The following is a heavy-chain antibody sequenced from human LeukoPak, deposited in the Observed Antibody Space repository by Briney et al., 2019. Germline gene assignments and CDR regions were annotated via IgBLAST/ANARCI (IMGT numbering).Heavy chain of an antibody. V-gene: IGHV3-7*01. CDR3: AKGGGYEAQYYYYYLDV. D-gene: IGHD5-12*01. J-gene: IGHJ6*03. Sequence: GGSLRLSCAASGFTFSSYWMSWVRQAPGKGLEWVANIKQDGSEKYYVDSVKGRFTISRDNAKNSLYLQMNSLRAEDTAVYYCAKGGGYEAQYYYYYLDVWGKGTTVTISS. CDR2: IKQDGSEK. CDR1: GFTFSSYW.